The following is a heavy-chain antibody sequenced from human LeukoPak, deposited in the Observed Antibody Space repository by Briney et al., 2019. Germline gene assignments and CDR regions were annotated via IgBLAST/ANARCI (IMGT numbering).Heavy chain of an antibody. J-gene: IGHJ4*02. D-gene: IGHD2-15*01. CDR2: ISTSSSYI. CDR1: GFTFSSNS. Sequence: GGSLRLSCAASGFTFSSNSMNWVRQAPGKGLEWVSSISTSSSYIDYADSVKGRFTISRDNAKNSLYLQMNSLRAEDAALYYCAREGVYCSGGSCYSDYWGQGTLVTVSS. V-gene: IGHV3-21*04. CDR3: AREGVYCSGGSCYSDY.